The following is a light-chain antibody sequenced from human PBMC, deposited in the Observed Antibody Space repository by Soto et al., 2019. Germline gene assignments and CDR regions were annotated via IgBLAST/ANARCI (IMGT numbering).Light chain of an antibody. V-gene: IGKV3-20*01. CDR2: GAS. CDR3: QQYGSSGT. Sequence: MAVTQSPATLSLSPGERATLSCRASQSVASNLAWYQQKPGQAPRLLIYGASNRATGIPDRFSDSGSGTDFTLTISRMQPEDFAVDDCQQYGSSGTFGQGTKVDIK. CDR1: QSVASN. J-gene: IGKJ1*01.